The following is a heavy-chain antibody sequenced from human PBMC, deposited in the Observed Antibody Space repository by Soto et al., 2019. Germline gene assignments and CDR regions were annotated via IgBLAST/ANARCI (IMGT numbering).Heavy chain of an antibody. CDR2: ISYDGDSI. D-gene: IGHD6-19*01. V-gene: IGHV3-30-3*01. CDR1: GFTFRIYT. J-gene: IGHJ4*02. CDR3: AAAEQWLADPFDY. Sequence: QVQLVESGGGGVQPGRSLRLSCAASGFTFRIYTMHWVRQAPGKGLEWVSVISYDGDSIFYTDSVKGRFTISRDNSKNTLYLQMNSLRAEDTAVYYCAAAEQWLADPFDYWGQGTLVTVSS.